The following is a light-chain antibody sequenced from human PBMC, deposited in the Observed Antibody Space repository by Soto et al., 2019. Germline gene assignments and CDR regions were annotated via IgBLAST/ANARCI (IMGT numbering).Light chain of an antibody. V-gene: IGLV2-8*01. CDR1: SSDVGGYNY. CDR2: EVS. J-gene: IGLJ1*01. Sequence: SVLTQPPSASGSPGQSVTISCTGTSSDVGGYNYVSWYQQHPGKAPNLMIYEVSKRPSGVPDRFSGSKSGNTASLTVSGLQAEDEADYYCSSYAGSNNFVFGTGTKVTVL. CDR3: SSYAGSNNFV.